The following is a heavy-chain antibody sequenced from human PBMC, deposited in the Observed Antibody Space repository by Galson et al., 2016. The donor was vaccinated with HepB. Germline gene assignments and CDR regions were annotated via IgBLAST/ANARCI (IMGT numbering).Heavy chain of an antibody. CDR3: AKEGYVLDIVVVPVHY. CDR2: INSDGSGT. D-gene: IGHD2-2*03. J-gene: IGHJ4*02. V-gene: IGHV3-74*01. CDR1: GITFRRNW. Sequence: SLRLSCAASGITFRRNWIHWVRQVPGKGLVWVSCINSDGSGTNYADSVKGRFTISRDNAKNTAYLQMNSLRAEDTAVYYCAKEGYVLDIVVVPVHYWGQGTLVTVSS.